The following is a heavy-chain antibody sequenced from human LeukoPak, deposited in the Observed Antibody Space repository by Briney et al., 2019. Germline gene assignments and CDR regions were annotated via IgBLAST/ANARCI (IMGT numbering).Heavy chain of an antibody. CDR3: AKGGRNDD. J-gene: IGHJ4*02. Sequence: GGSLRLSCAASGFTFSSYAMHWVRQAPGKGLEWVAVISYDGSNKYYADSVKGRFTISRDNSKNTLYLQMNSLRAEDTAVYYCAKGGRNDDWGQGTLVTVSS. V-gene: IGHV3-30*04. D-gene: IGHD1-1*01. CDR1: GFTFSSYA. CDR2: ISYDGSNK.